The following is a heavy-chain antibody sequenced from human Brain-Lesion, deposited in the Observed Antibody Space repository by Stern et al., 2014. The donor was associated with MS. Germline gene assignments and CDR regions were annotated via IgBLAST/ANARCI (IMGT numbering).Heavy chain of an antibody. CDR3: ATLSPGAGGNYYRHFDY. CDR2: FDPEDGET. V-gene: IGHV1-24*01. Sequence: QVQLGQSGAEVKKPGASVKVSCKVSGYTLTELSMHWVRQAPRKGLEWMGGFDPEDGETIYAQKFQGRVTMNEDTSTDTAYMELSSLRSEDTAVYYCATLSPGAGGNYYRHFDYWGQGTLVTVSS. J-gene: IGHJ4*02. CDR1: GYTLTELS. D-gene: IGHD1-26*01.